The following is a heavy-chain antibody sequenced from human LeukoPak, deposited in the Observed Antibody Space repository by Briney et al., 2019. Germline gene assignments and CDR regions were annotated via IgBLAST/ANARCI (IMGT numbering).Heavy chain of an antibody. CDR1: GGTFSSHA. CDR2: IIPIFGTA. D-gene: IGHD3-10*01. Sequence: SVKVSCKASGGTFSSHAISWVRQAPGQGLEWMGGIIPIFGTANYAQKFQGRVTITADESTSTAYMELSSLRSEDTAVYYCARDEQQYYYGSGTYYMDVWGKGTTVTVSS. J-gene: IGHJ6*03. V-gene: IGHV1-69*01. CDR3: ARDEQQYYYGSGTYYMDV.